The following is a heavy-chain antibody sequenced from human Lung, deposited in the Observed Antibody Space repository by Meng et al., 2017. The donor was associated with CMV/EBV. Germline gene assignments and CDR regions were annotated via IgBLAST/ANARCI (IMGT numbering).Heavy chain of an antibody. CDR1: GGTFNNYA. CDR2: IIPISGTT. CDR3: AREPDAIRTCDY. V-gene: IGHV1-69*05. J-gene: IGHJ4*02. D-gene: IGHD2-2*02. Sequence: SVKVSXKASGGTFNNYAINWVRQAPGQGLEWMGGIIPISGTTNYAQKFQGRVTITTDESTSTGYMELSSLKSEDTAVYYCAREPDAIRTCDYWGQGTLVTVSS.